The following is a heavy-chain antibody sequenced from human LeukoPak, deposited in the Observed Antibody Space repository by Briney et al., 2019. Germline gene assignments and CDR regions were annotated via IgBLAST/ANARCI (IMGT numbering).Heavy chain of an antibody. V-gene: IGHV4-38-2*02. J-gene: IGHJ4*02. CDR3: AILIAAAGVPLDY. CDR1: GYSISSGYY. Sequence: SENLSLTCTVSGYSISSGYYWGWIRQPPGKGLEWIGSIYHSGSTYYNPSLKSRVTISVDTSKNQFSLKLSSVTAADTAVYYCAILIAAAGVPLDYWGQGTLVTVSS. CDR2: IYHSGST. D-gene: IGHD6-13*01.